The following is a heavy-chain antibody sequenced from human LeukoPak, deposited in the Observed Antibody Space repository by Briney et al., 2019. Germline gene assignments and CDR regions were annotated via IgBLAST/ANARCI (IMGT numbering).Heavy chain of an antibody. CDR1: GFSFSSYW. CDR3: GVPAAPYYYGMDV. Sequence: GEFLRLSCAASGFSFSSYWMSRVRQAPGKGLEWVANIRQDGSEKYYVDSVKGRFTISRDNAKNSLYLQMNSLRAEDTAVYYCGVPAAPYYYGMDVWGQGTTVTVSS. CDR2: IRQDGSEK. V-gene: IGHV3-7*01. J-gene: IGHJ6*02. D-gene: IGHD2-2*01.